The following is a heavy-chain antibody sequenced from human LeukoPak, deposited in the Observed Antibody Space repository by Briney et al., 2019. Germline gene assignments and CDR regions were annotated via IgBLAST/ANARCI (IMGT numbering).Heavy chain of an antibody. D-gene: IGHD2-2*01. CDR3: ARGVVPAEGGSGAFDI. CDR1: GGSISSSSYY. CDR2: IYYSGST. Sequence: PSETLSLTCTVSGGSISSSSYYWGWIRQPPGKGLEWIGSIYYSGSTYYNPSLKSRVTISVDTSKNQFSLKLSSVTAADTAVYYCARGVVPAEGGSGAFDIWGQGTMVTVSS. J-gene: IGHJ3*02. V-gene: IGHV4-39*07.